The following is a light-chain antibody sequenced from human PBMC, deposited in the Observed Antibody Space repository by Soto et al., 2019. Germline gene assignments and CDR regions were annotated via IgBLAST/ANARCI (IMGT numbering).Light chain of an antibody. CDR3: QQYGSSPPT. CDR2: DAS. V-gene: IGKV3D-15*01. Sequence: EIVMTQSPATLSVPPGERATLSCRASQSVSTNFAWYQQRPGQAPRLLIYDASTRATGIPARFSGSGSETDFTLTISSLEPEDFAVYYCQQYGSSPPTFGQGTRLEIK. J-gene: IGKJ5*01. CDR1: QSVSTN.